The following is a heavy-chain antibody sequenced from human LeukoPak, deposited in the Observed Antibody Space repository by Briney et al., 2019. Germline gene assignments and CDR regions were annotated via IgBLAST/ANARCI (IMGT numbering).Heavy chain of an antibody. CDR3: AREISNGWGYFDY. CDR2: ISGDGSIT. J-gene: IGHJ4*02. V-gene: IGHV3-23*01. Sequence: GGSLGLSCAPSGFTFGLYAMTWVRQAPGKGLEWVSDISGDGSITYYADSVRGRFTISRDNSNNRLYLQMNSLRAEDTAIYYCAREISNGWGYFDYWGQGSLVIVSP. D-gene: IGHD6-19*01. CDR1: GFTFGLYA.